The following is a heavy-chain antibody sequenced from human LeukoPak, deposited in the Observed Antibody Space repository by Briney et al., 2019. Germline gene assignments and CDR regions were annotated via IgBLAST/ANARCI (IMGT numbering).Heavy chain of an antibody. D-gene: IGHD6-13*01. CDR1: GFTISSYG. CDR3: AKARGYSSSWYEANWFDP. CDR2: IRYDGSNK. Sequence: HPGGSLRLSCAASGFTISSYGMHWVRQAPGKGLEWVAFIRYDGSNKYYADSVKGRFTISRDNSKNTLYLQMNSLRAEDTDVYYCAKARGYSSSWYEANWFDPWGQGTLVTVSS. J-gene: IGHJ5*02. V-gene: IGHV3-30*02.